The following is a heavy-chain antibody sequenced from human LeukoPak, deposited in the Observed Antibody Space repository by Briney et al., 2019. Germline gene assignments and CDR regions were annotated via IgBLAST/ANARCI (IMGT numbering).Heavy chain of an antibody. CDR3: ARQRVEYSSSSDAFDI. Sequence: GESLKISCKGSGYSFTSYWIGWVRQMPGKGLEWMGIIYPGDSDTRYSPSFQGQVTISADKSISTAYLQWSSLKASDTAMYYCARQRVEYSSSSDAFDIWGQGTMVTVSS. CDR1: GYSFTSYW. CDR2: IYPGDSDT. J-gene: IGHJ3*02. D-gene: IGHD6-6*01. V-gene: IGHV5-51*01.